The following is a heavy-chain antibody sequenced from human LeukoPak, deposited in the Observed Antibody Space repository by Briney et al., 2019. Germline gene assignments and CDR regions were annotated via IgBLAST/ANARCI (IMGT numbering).Heavy chain of an antibody. CDR3: ARIRFLEWLFRGDYYMDV. V-gene: IGHV3-66*02. J-gene: IGHJ6*03. CDR2: IYSGGST. CDR1: GFTFSSFQ. Sequence: GGSLRLSCAASGFTFSSFQMTWVRQAPGKGLEWVSVIYSGGSTYYADSVKGRFTISRDNSKSTLYLQMNSLRAEDTAVYYCARIRFLEWLFRGDYYMDVWGKGTTVTVSS. D-gene: IGHD3-3*01.